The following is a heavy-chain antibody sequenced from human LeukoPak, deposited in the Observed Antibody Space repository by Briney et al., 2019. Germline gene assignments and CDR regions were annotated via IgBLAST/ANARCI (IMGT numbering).Heavy chain of an antibody. D-gene: IGHD3-3*01. Sequence: GXXLRLSCAASGFTFSRYWMSWVRQAPGKGVEWLANINQYGIYNYYLDSFKGRFTISRVNANNSLYLQMNSLRAEDTAVYYCARVGLRFLEWTHWGQGTLVTVSS. V-gene: IGHV3-7*01. J-gene: IGHJ4*02. CDR3: ARVGLRFLEWTH. CDR1: GFTFSRYW. CDR2: INQYGIYN.